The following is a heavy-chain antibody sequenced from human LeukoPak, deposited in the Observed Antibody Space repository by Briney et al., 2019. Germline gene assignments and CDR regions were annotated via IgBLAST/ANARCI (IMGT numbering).Heavy chain of an antibody. CDR3: VRDRSSRWFDY. Sequence: PGGSLRLSCAASGFTFSNYGMHWVRQAPGKGLQWVAVIWYDGSNEYYTGSVKGRFTISRDNAHNTLYLQMNSLRAEDTAVYYCVRDRSSRWFDYWGQGTPVSVSS. D-gene: IGHD4-23*01. J-gene: IGHJ4*02. CDR1: GFTFSNYG. CDR2: IWYDGSNE. V-gene: IGHV3-33*01.